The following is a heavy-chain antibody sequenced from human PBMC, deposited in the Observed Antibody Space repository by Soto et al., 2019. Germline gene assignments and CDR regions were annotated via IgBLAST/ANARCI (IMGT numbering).Heavy chain of an antibody. J-gene: IGHJ6*02. CDR2: IYYSGST. D-gene: IGHD4-4*01. Sequence: SETLSLTCTVSGGSISSSSYYWGWIRQPPGKGLEWIGSIYYSGSTYYNPSLKSRVTISVDTSKNQFSLKLSSVTAADTAVYYCARGSYSNYGDNYYYVMDVWGQGTTVTVSS. CDR1: GGSISSSSYY. CDR3: ARGSYSNYGDNYYYVMDV. V-gene: IGHV4-39*01.